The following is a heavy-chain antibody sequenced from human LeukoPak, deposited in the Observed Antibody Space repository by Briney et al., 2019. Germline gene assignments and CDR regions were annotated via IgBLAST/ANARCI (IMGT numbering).Heavy chain of an antibody. V-gene: IGHV4-39*01. Sequence: SETLSLTCTVSGGSISSSSYYWGWIRQPPGKGLEWIGSIYYSGSTYYNPSLKSRVTISVDTSKNQFSLKLSSVTAADTAVYYCARTPAGYDILTGYYAAHFDYWVQGTLVTVSS. J-gene: IGHJ4*02. CDR1: GGSISSSSYY. D-gene: IGHD3-9*01. CDR3: ARTPAGYDILTGYYAAHFDY. CDR2: IYYSGST.